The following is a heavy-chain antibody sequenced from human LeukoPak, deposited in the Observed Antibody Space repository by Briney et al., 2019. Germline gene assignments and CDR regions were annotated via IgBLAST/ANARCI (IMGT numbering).Heavy chain of an antibody. Sequence: ASVKVSCKASGYTFTSYGITWVRQAPGQGLEWMGWINVYNSNTNYAQKFQGRVTMTTDTSTSTAYMDLRSLRSDDTAVYYCARFDTWYGGNRVEYGGQGPLVTVSS. CDR2: INVYNSNT. CDR1: GYTFTSYG. V-gene: IGHV1-18*01. CDR3: ARFDTWYGGNRVEY. D-gene: IGHD4-23*01. J-gene: IGHJ4*02.